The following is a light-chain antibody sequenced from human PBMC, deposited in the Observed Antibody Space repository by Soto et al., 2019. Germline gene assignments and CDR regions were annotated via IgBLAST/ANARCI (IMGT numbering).Light chain of an antibody. CDR1: QTVGTW. CDR2: DAS. CDR3: QQYNSYSWT. Sequence: DIQITQSPSSLSASVGDTVTITCRASQTVGTWLAWNQHKPGKAPKLLIFDASTLESGVPSRFSGSGSGTEFTLTITSLQADDSATYFCQQYNSYSWTFGQGTKVDIK. V-gene: IGKV1-5*01. J-gene: IGKJ1*01.